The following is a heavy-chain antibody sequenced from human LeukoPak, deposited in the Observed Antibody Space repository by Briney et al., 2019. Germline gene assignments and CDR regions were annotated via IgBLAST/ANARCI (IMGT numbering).Heavy chain of an antibody. CDR2: ISSSSSYV. Sequence: GGSLRLSCAASGFTFSSYNMNLVRQAPGKGLEWVSSISSSSSYVYSADSVKGRFTISRDNAKNSLYLQMNSLRAEDTAVYYCARGDDYVWGSYRYADYWGQGTLVAVSS. CDR1: GFTFSSYN. V-gene: IGHV3-21*01. D-gene: IGHD3-16*02. CDR3: ARGDDYVWGSYRYADY. J-gene: IGHJ4*02.